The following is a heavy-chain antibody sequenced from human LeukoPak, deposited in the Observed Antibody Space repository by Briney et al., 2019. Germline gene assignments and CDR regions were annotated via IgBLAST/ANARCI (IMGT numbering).Heavy chain of an antibody. Sequence: SETLSLTCTVSGGSISRYYWSWIRQPPGKGLEWIGYIYYNGSTNYNPSLKSRVTISVDTSKSQFSLKLSSVTAADTAVYYCASTYSNLASFDYWGQGTLVTVSS. CDR3: ASTYSNLASFDY. D-gene: IGHD1-26*01. J-gene: IGHJ4*02. CDR1: GGSISRYY. CDR2: IYYNGST. V-gene: IGHV4-59*01.